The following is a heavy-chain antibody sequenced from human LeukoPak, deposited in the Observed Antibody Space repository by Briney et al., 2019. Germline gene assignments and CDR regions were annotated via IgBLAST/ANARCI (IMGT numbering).Heavy chain of an antibody. CDR2: INPNNGAT. CDR3: TRESGSYHGNDY. J-gene: IGHJ4*02. V-gene: IGHV1-2*06. CDR1: GYTFTGYY. Sequence: ASVTVSCTASGYTFTGYYMHWVRQAPGQGLEWMGRINPNNGATNYAQKFQGRVTITGDTSISTAYMELSSLRSDDTAVYYCTRESGSYHGNDYWGQGTLVTVSS. D-gene: IGHD1-26*01.